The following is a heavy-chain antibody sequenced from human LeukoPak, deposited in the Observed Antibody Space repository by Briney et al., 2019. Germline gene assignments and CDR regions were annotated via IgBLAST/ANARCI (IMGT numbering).Heavy chain of an antibody. D-gene: IGHD3-10*01. CDR2: INPNSGAT. Sequence: GASVKVSCKASGYTFTGYYMHWVRQAPGQGLEWMGWINPNSGATNYAQKFQGRVTMTRDTSISTAYMDLSRLRSDDTAVYYCARGGAVAMVRGVIPYFDYWGQGTLVTVSS. CDR1: GYTFTGYY. V-gene: IGHV1-2*02. J-gene: IGHJ4*02. CDR3: ARGGAVAMVRGVIPYFDY.